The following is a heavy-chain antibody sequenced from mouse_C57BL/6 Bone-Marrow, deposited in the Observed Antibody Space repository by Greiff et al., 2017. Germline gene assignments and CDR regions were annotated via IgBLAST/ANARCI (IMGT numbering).Heavy chain of an antibody. V-gene: IGHV14-3*01. J-gene: IGHJ4*01. CDR3: ARIAITTRINCYARDY. D-gene: IGHD1-1*01. Sequence: VQLQQSVAELVRPGASVKLSCTASGFNIKNTYMHWVKQRPEQGLEWIGRIDPANGNTKYAPKFQGKATITADTSSNTAYLQLSSLTSEDTAIYYCARIAITTRINCYARDYWGQGNSVTVAS. CDR1: GFNIKNTY. CDR2: IDPANGNT.